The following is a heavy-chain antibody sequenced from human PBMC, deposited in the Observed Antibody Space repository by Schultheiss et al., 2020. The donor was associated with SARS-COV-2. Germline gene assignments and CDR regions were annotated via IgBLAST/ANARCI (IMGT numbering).Heavy chain of an antibody. Sequence: SQTLSLTCTVSGGSISSYYWSWIRQPAGKGLEWIGRIYTSGSTNYNPSLKSRVTMSVDTSKNQFSLKLSSVTAADTAVYYCARLAVFPVVVVPAADMGALDMDVWGKGTTVTVAS. V-gene: IGHV4-4*07. D-gene: IGHD2-2*01. CDR1: GGSISSYY. CDR2: IYTSGST. CDR3: ARLAVFPVVVVPAADMGALDMDV. J-gene: IGHJ6*03.